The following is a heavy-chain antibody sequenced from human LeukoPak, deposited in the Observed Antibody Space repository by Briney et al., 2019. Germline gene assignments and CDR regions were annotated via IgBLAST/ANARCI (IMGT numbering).Heavy chain of an antibody. D-gene: IGHD6-13*01. V-gene: IGHV4-34*01. CDR1: GGSFSGYY. Sequence: PSETLSLTCAVYGGSFSGYYWSWIRQPPGKGLEWIGEINHSGSTNYNPSLKSRVTISVDTSKNQFSLKLSSVTAADTAVYYCARAVDSSSWFDPWGQGTLVTVSS. CDR2: INHSGST. J-gene: IGHJ5*02. CDR3: ARAVDSSSWFDP.